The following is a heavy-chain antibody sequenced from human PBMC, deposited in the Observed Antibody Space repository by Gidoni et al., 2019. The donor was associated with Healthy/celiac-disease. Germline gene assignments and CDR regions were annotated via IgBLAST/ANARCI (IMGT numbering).Heavy chain of an antibody. CDR3: AGLGSYLY. D-gene: IGHD3-10*01. V-gene: IGHV4-34*01. CDR2: INHSGST. J-gene: IGHJ4*02. CDR1: GGSFSGYY. Sequence: QVQLQQWGAGLLKPSETLSLTCAVYGGSFSGYYWSCIRQPPGKGLEWIGEINHSGSTNYNPSLKSRVTISVDTSKNQFSLKLSSVTAADTAVYYCAGLGSYLYWGQGTLVTVSS.